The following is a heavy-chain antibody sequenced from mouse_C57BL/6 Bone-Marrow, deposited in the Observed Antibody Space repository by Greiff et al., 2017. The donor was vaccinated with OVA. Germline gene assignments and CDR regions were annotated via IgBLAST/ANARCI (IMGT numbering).Heavy chain of an antibody. CDR2: IYPGSGNT. V-gene: IGHV1-76*01. CDR1: GYTFTDYY. D-gene: IGHD6-1*01. J-gene: IGHJ1*03. Sequence: QVHVKQSGAELVRPGASVKLSCKASGYTFTDYYINWVKQRPGQGLEWIARIYPGSGNTYYNEKFKGKATLTAEKSSSTAYMQLSSLTSEDSAVYFCARRISSGYFDVWGTGTTVTVSS. CDR3: ARRISSGYFDV.